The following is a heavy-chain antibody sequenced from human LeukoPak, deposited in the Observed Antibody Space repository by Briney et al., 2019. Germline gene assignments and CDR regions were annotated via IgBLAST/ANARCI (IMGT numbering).Heavy chain of an antibody. CDR3: ARAQRGDYMDV. Sequence: PGGSLRLSCAASGFTFSSYGMYWVRQAPGKGLEWVAFIRYDGSNKYYADSVKGRFTISRDNSKNTLYLLMNNLRAEDTAVYYCARAQRGDYMDVWGKGTTVTISS. V-gene: IGHV3-30*02. D-gene: IGHD6-25*01. J-gene: IGHJ6*03. CDR1: GFTFSSYG. CDR2: IRYDGSNK.